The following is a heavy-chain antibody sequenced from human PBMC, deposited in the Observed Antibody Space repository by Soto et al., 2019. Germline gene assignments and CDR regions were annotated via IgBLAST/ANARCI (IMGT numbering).Heavy chain of an antibody. CDR3: ARSYYYDSSGYYYGPDAFDI. D-gene: IGHD3-22*01. CDR1: GYSFTSYW. CDR2: IYPGDSDT. J-gene: IGHJ3*02. V-gene: IGHV5-51*01. Sequence: PGESLKISRKGSGYSFTSYWNGWVRQMPGKGLEWMGIIYPGDSDTRYSPSFQGQVTISADKSISTAYLQWSSLKASDTAMYYCARSYYYDSSGYYYGPDAFDIWGQGTMVTVSS.